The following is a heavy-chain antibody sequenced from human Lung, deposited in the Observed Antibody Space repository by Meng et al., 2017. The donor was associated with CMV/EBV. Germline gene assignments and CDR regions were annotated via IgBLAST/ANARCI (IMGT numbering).Heavy chain of an antibody. CDR3: ARWGVNMVYDY. J-gene: IGHJ4*02. D-gene: IGHD2-8*01. Sequence: SCKASGYTCTSYDINWVRQATGQGLEWMGWMNPNSGNKGYAQKFQGRVTITRNTSISTAYMELSSLRSEDTAVYYCARWGVNMVYDYWGQGTLVTVSS. V-gene: IGHV1-8*03. CDR1: GYTCTSYD. CDR2: MNPNSGNK.